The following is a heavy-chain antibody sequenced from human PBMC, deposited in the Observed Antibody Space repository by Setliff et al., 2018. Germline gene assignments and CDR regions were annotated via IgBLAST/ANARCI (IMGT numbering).Heavy chain of an antibody. CDR2: IKSDGTSI. CDR3: ARGAYYYESSGYPPMA. CDR1: GFTFYNYW. Sequence: RLSCAASGFTFYNYWMHWVRQAPGKGLVWVSRIKSDGTSISYADSVKGRFTISRDNAQNTLYLQMNSLRAEDTAVYYCARGAYYYESSGYPPMAWGQGTLVTVSS. V-gene: IGHV3-74*01. J-gene: IGHJ5*02. D-gene: IGHD3-22*01.